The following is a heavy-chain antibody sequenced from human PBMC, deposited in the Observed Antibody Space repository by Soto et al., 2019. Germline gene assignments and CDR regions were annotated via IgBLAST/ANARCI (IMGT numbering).Heavy chain of an antibody. CDR2: IYYSGRT. CDR3: SRQEGYTAGCQGY. J-gene: IGHJ4*02. Sequence: QVQLQESGPGLVKPSETLSLTCSVSGASISSSDYYWGWIRQPPGEGLEWIGSIYYSGRTNYNPSLKSPLTISLCTAKNRFSLKPSSVTASDTALYYCSRQEGYTAGCQGYWGQGTLVTVSS. D-gene: IGHD5-18*01. CDR1: GASISSSDYY. V-gene: IGHV4-39*01.